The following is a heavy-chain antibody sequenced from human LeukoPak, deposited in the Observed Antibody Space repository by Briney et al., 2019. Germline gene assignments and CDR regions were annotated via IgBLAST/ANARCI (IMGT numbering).Heavy chain of an antibody. V-gene: IGHV1-46*01. J-gene: IGHJ4*02. Sequence: ASVKVSCKAYGYTFTSYDIIWLRQAPGQGLEWMGIINPSGGSTSYAQKFQGRVTMTRDTSTSTVYMELSSLRSEDTAVYYCARSFEMATNSFDYWGQGTLVTVSS. D-gene: IGHD5-24*01. CDR3: ARSFEMATNSFDY. CDR2: INPSGGST. CDR1: GYTFTSYD.